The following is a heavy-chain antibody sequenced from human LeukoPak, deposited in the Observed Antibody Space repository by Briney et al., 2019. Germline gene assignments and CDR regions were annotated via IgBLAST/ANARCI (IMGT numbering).Heavy chain of an antibody. V-gene: IGHV3-21*01. D-gene: IGHD2-2*01. CDR3: AISTRCYLY. CDR1: GFTFSSYS. J-gene: IGHJ4*02. CDR2: ISSSSRYI. Sequence: GVSLRLSCAASGFTFSSYSVNWVRQAPGKGLECVSSISSSSRYIYYADSVKGLFTISRDNDKNSLYLQMNSLCVEERDVYYCAISTRCYLYWGQGELVTVSS.